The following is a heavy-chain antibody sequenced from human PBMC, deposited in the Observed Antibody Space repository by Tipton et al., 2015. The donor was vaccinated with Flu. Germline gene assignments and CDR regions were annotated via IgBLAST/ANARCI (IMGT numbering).Heavy chain of an antibody. Sequence: TLSLTCAVYGGSFSGYYWSWIRQPPGKGLEWIGEINHSGSTYYNPSLKSRVTISVDTSKNQFSLKLSSVTAADTAVYYCARDWAVAGTGTDYWGQGTLVTVSS. CDR1: GGSFSGYY. V-gene: IGHV4-34*01. J-gene: IGHJ4*02. CDR3: ARDWAVAGTGTDY. CDR2: INHSGST. D-gene: IGHD6-19*01.